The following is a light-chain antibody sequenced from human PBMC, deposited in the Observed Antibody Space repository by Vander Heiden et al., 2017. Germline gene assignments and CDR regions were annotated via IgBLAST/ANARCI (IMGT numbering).Light chain of an antibody. V-gene: IGLV7-43*01. CDR2: TTP. CDR1: TGPVPSDNW. Sequence: QTHVTQDPSLTVSPGRTVTRTCAASTGPVPSDNWPNWFQQKPGQAPRTLIYTTPHKRSRTPARFSGSLLGGKAALTLSGVQPEDEADYYCLLHYGGAWVFGEGTKLTVL. J-gene: IGLJ3*02. CDR3: LLHYGGAWV.